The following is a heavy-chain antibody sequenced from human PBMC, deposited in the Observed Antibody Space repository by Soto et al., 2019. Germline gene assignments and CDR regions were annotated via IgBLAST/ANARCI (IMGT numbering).Heavy chain of an antibody. V-gene: IGHV3-53*02. Sequence: QLVETGGGLIQPGTSLTLSCAASGFSVSRNYMTWVRQAPGKGLEWVSFVYSGGATFYADSVQGRFILSRDDSQNTRYLQMNNLRAEDTAVYYCARVPGRLWGRGTLVTVAS. CDR3: ARVPGRL. J-gene: IGHJ4*02. D-gene: IGHD3-10*01. CDR1: GFSVSRNY. CDR2: VYSGGAT.